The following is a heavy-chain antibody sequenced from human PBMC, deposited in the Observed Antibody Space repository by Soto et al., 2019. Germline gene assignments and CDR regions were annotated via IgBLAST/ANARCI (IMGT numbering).Heavy chain of an antibody. CDR3: ARAAGRSKLLPYYFDP. CDR1: GYGFKTSA. Sequence: QVHLVQSGAEVQKPGASVRISCQASGYGFKTSAIHWVRQAPGQSLEWMGWINPATGDTKYSQKVRGRVTFASDTSSTTVYMDLRSLASHDTAVYYCARAAGRSKLLPYYFDPWGQGTLVTVAS. D-gene: IGHD3-10*01. CDR2: INPATGDT. V-gene: IGHV1-3*01. J-gene: IGHJ5*02.